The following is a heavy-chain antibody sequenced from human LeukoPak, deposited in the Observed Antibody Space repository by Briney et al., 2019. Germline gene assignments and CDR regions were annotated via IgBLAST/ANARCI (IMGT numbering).Heavy chain of an antibody. J-gene: IGHJ4*02. D-gene: IGHD5-12*01. V-gene: IGHV3-13*01. CDR2: IGTAGDT. CDR1: GFTFSSYE. CDR3: ARGLVATGIVDY. Sequence: GGSLRLSCAASGFTFSSYEMHWVRQATGKGLEWVSAIGTAGDTYYPGSVKGRFTISRENAKNSLYLQMNSLRAEDTAVYYCARGLVATGIVDYWGQGTLVTVSS.